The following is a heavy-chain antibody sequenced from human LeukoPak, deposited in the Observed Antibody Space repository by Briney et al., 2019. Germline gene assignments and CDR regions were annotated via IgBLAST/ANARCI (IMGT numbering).Heavy chain of an antibody. CDR1: GFTFSSYS. V-gene: IGHV3-21*01. CDR3: ARSAEYYYDSSLHAFDI. D-gene: IGHD3-22*01. Sequence: PGGSLRLSCAASGFTFSSYSMNWVRQAPGKGLEWVSSINSSSSYIYYADSVKGRFTISRDNAKNSLYLQMNSLRAEDTAVYYCARSAEYYYDSSLHAFDIWGQGTMVTVSS. J-gene: IGHJ3*02. CDR2: INSSSSYI.